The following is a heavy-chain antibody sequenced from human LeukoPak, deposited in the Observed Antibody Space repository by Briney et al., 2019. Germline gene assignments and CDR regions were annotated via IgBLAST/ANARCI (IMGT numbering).Heavy chain of an antibody. CDR3: ARDHSSGRYFDF. J-gene: IGHJ4*02. Sequence: GGFLRLSCEASGFTFSSYSMNWVRQAPREGLEWVSSISGSSTYIDYADSVKGRFTISRDNAKNALYLQMDSPRAEDTAVYYCARDHSSGRYFDFWGQGTLVAVSS. CDR2: ISGSSTYI. V-gene: IGHV3-21*01. D-gene: IGHD3-22*01. CDR1: GFTFSSYS.